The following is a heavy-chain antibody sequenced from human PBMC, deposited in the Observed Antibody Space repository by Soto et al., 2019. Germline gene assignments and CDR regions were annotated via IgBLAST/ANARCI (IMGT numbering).Heavy chain of an antibody. V-gene: IGHV3-23*01. CDR2: ISGSGGST. Sequence: VRQAPGKGLEWVSAISGSGGSTYYADSVKGRFTISRDNSKNTLYLQMNSLRAEDTAVYYCAIYNWNYPDYWGQGTLVTVSS. D-gene: IGHD1-7*01. J-gene: IGHJ4*02. CDR3: AIYNWNYPDY.